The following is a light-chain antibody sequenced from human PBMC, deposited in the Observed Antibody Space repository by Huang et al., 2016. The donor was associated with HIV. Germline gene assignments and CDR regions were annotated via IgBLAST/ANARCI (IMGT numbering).Light chain of an antibody. Sequence: ENLMTHSPSTLSVSPGESATLSCRASQRVFKNLAWYQQKPGQAPKLLIYGSSTRAAGIPARFSGSGSGTDFTLTISSLQSEDFAVYYCQQYNTSPRTFGQGTKVEV. CDR2: GSS. CDR1: QRVFKN. CDR3: QQYNTSPRT. J-gene: IGKJ1*01. V-gene: IGKV3-15*01.